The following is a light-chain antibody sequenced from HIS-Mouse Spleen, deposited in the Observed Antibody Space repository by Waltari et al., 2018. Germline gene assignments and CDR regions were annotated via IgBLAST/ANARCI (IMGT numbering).Light chain of an antibody. CDR1: SSDVGSYNL. Sequence: QSALTQPASVSGSPGQSITISCTGTSSDVGSYNLVSWYQQHPGKAPKLMIYEGSKRPSGVSNRFSGSKSGNTASLTISGLQAEYEADYYCCSYAGSSTLNVFGTGTKVTVL. CDR3: CSYAGSSTLNV. CDR2: EGS. V-gene: IGLV2-23*01. J-gene: IGLJ1*01.